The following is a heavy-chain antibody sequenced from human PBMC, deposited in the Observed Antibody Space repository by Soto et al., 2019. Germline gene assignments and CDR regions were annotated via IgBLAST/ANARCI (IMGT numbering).Heavy chain of an antibody. D-gene: IGHD2-15*01. V-gene: IGHV3-30*01. J-gene: IGHJ4*02. Sequence: QVQLVESGGGVVQPGRSLRLSCAASGFTFRSYAMHWVRQAPGKGLEWVSFISHDGSDQYYADSVKGRFTISRDNSKNTVYLQMTSLRPDDTAVYYCTRDRSLTVVVAGYWGLGTLVTVSS. CDR1: GFTFRSYA. CDR3: TRDRSLTVVVAGY. CDR2: ISHDGSDQ.